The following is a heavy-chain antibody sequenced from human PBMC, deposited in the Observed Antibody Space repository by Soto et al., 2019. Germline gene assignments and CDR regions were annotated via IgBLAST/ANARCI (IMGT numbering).Heavy chain of an antibody. CDR2: ITGSGGGT. CDR3: AKRPLTAAGFDY. CDR1: GFTFSNYA. Sequence: EVQLLESGGGLVQPGGSLRLSCAASGFTFSNYAMTWVRQAPGKGLEWVSVITGSGGGTYFVDSVKGRFTISRDNSKNTMYLQMNRLRAEDTSVSYCAKRPLTAAGFDYGGQGTLVPVSS. J-gene: IGHJ4*02. V-gene: IGHV3-23*01. D-gene: IGHD6-13*01.